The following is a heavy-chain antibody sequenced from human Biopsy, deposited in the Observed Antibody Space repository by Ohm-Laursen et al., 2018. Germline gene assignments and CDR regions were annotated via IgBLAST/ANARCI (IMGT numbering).Heavy chain of an antibody. CDR2: VPPNSGAP. J-gene: IGHJ4*02. V-gene: IGHV1-2*02. CDR1: GYTFNDYY. D-gene: IGHD3-10*01. Sequence: ASVKVSCKASGYTFNDYYIHCVRQSPGQGLVWMGWVPPNSGAPHSAEKFRGRVTLTRDTSISAVYIELRRLKSDDAAVYFCARDRMTDVFGGPTRTDVFDSWGQGTPVTVSS. CDR3: ARDRMTDVFGGPTRTDVFDS.